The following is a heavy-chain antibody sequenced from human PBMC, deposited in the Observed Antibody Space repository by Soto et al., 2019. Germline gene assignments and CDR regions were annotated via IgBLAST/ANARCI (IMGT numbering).Heavy chain of an antibody. CDR3: ARDAGLGVNYYYYGMDV. CDR1: GGSISSSNW. J-gene: IGHJ6*02. V-gene: IGHV4-4*02. Sequence: SETLSLTSAVSGGSISSSNWWSWVRQPPGKGLEWIGEIYHSGSTNYNPSLKSRVTISVDKSKNQFSLKLSSVTAADTAVYYCARDAGLGVNYYYYGMDVWGQGTTVT. D-gene: IGHD3-10*01. CDR2: IYHSGST.